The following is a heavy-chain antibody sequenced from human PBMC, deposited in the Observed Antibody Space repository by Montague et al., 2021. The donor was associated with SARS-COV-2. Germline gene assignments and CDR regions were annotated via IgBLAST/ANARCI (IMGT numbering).Heavy chain of an antibody. CDR1: GFTFSSYS. J-gene: IGHJ5*02. D-gene: IGHD3-9*01. CDR2: ISSSSSYI. Sequence: SLRLSCAASGFTFSSYSMNWVRQAPGKGLEWVSAISSSSSYIYYADSVKGRFTISRDNTKNSLYLQMNSLRAEDTALYYCARDYHYDILSGYYSSWGQGTLVTVSS. CDR3: ARDYHYDILSGYYSS. V-gene: IGHV3-21*01.